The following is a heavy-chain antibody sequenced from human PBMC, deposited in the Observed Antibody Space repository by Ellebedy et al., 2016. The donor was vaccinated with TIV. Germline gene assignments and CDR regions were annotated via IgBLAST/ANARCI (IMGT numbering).Heavy chain of an antibody. D-gene: IGHD3-10*01. CDR2: IYDTGST. CDR1: GDSISRSSSY. Sequence: SETLSLTCTVSGDSISRSSSYWGWIRQSPQKGLEWIGSIYDTGSTFYNPSLKSRVTISVDPSKNQFSLRLTSVTAADTAVYYCARWFGELLYVRWFDPWGQGTLVTVSS. CDR3: ARWFGELLYVRWFDP. V-gene: IGHV4-39*01. J-gene: IGHJ5*02.